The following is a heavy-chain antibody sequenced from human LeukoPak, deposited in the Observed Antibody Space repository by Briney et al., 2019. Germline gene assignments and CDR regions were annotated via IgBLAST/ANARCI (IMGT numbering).Heavy chain of an antibody. CDR2: IYYSGST. CDR3: ARLTIFGVVIDY. Sequence: SETLSLTCTVSGGSISSSSYYWGWIRQPPGKGLEWIGSIYYSGSTYYNPSLKSRVTISVDTSENQFSLKLSSVTAADTAVYYCARLTIFGVVIDYWGQGTLVTVSS. J-gene: IGHJ4*02. V-gene: IGHV4-39*07. D-gene: IGHD3-3*01. CDR1: GGSISSSSYY.